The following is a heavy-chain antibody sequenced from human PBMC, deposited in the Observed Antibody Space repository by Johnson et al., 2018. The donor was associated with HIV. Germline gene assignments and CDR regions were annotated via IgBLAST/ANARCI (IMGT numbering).Heavy chain of an antibody. V-gene: IGHV3-66*01. J-gene: IGHJ3*02. CDR3: ARERIEAARLDAFDI. CDR1: GFTVSSNY. CDR2: FYSDSNT. D-gene: IGHD6-13*01. Sequence: VQLVESGGGLVQPGGSLRLSCAASGFTVSSNYMSWVRQAPGKGLEWVSVFYSDSNTYSSDSVKGRFTISRDNSKNTLYLQMNSLRAEDRAVYYCARERIEAARLDAFDIWGQGTMVTVSS.